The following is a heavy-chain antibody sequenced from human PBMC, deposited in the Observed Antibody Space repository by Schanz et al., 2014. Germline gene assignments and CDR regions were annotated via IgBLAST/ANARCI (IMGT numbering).Heavy chain of an antibody. D-gene: IGHD3-10*01. CDR1: GFNFSDYA. V-gene: IGHV3-7*04. CDR3: ARIGGSVFDY. J-gene: IGHJ4*02. CDR2: IKHDGSVK. Sequence: EVQLLESGGGLVQPGGSLRLSCAASGFNFSDYAMCWVRQAPGKGPEWVANIKHDGSVKDYVDSVEGRFTISRDNAKRSLFLQMNSLRVEDTALYYCARIGGSVFDYWAQGTLVTVSS.